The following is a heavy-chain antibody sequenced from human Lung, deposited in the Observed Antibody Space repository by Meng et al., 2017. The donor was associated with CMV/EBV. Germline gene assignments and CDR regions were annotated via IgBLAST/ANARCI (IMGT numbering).Heavy chain of an antibody. CDR1: GFTFSSYW. CDR3: ARVDFWTDQYYFDY. CDR2: IKQDGSEK. D-gene: IGHD3/OR15-3a*01. Sequence: GGSLRLSCAASGFTFSSYWMSWVRQAPGKGLEWVANIKQDGSEKYYVDSVKGRFTISRDNAKYSLYLQMNSLRAEDTAVYYCARVDFWTDQYYFDYWGQGTLVXSPQ. V-gene: IGHV3-7*01. J-gene: IGHJ4*02.